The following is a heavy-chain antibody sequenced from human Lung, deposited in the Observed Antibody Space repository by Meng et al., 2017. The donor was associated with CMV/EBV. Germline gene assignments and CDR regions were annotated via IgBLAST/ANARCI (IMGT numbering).Heavy chain of an antibody. CDR1: GYSISSGYY. CDR3: AILLWGTSVPNGTP. J-gene: IGHJ4*02. D-gene: IGHD4-17*01. CDR2: IYRGGTT. V-gene: IGHV4-38-2*02. Sequence: SETXSLXXTVSGYSISSGYYWGWIRQPPGKGLEWIGTIYRGGTTYYNSPLKSRVTISVDTSKNQFSLKMSSVTAADTAVHYCAILLWGTSVPNGTPWGQGXLVTVSS.